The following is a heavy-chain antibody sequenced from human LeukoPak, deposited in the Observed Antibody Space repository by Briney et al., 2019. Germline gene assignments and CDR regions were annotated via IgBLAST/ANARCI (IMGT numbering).Heavy chain of an antibody. CDR3: AAGTPYYDSSGYYSPWVDY. D-gene: IGHD3-22*01. Sequence: SVKVSCKASGGTFSSYAISWVRQAPAQGLEWMGGIIPIFGTANYAQKFQGRVTITTDESTSTAYMELSSLRSEDTAVYYCAAGTPYYDSSGYYSPWVDYWGQGTLVTVSS. J-gene: IGHJ4*02. CDR1: GGTFSSYA. CDR2: IIPIFGTA. V-gene: IGHV1-69*05.